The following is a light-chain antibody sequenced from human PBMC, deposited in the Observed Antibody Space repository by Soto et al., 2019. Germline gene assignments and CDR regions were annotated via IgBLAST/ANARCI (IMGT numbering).Light chain of an antibody. Sequence: DIVMTQSPDSLAVSLGERATINCKSSQSVLYSSNNKNYLAWYQQKPGQPPKLLIYWASTRESGVHDRFSGSGSGTDFTLTISSLQADDVAVYYCQQYCSTPWTFGQGTKVEIK. J-gene: IGKJ1*01. CDR1: QSVLYSSNNKNY. V-gene: IGKV4-1*01. CDR2: WAS. CDR3: QQYCSTPWT.